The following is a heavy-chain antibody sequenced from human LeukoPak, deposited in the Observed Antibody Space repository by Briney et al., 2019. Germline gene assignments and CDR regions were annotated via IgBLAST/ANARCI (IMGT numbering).Heavy chain of an antibody. CDR2: INPNRPAT. CDR3: ARWRYTNYFFDY. J-gene: IGHJ4*02. D-gene: IGHD4-11*01. CDR1: GYTLSNYY. Sequence: ASVKVSCKAYGYTLSNYYMHWVRQAPGQGLEWIGWINPNRPATNYAVKFNDRVTMTSDTSTNTAYMELNRLTSDDTAVYYCARWRYTNYFFDYWGQGAPVTVSS. V-gene: IGHV1-2*02.